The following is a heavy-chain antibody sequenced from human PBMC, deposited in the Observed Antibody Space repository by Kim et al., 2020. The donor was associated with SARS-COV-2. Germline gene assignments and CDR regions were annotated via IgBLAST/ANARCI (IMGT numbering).Heavy chain of an antibody. D-gene: IGHD1-26*01. CDR1: GGSISGYY. CDR3: AKGAGDGSNHFDF. V-gene: IGHV4-59*13. CDR2: VYYSGFT. J-gene: IGHJ4*02. Sequence: SETLSLTCTVSGGSISGYYWSWIRQTPDKGLEWIGYVYYSGFTNYNPSLKSRVTISVDTAKSQFSLELSSVTAADTAAYYCAKGAGDGSNHFDFWCQGTL.